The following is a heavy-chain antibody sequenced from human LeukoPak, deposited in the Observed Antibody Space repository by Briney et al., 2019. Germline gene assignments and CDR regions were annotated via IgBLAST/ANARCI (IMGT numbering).Heavy chain of an antibody. J-gene: IGHJ3*02. Sequence: SVKVSCKASGGTFSSYAISWVRQAPRQALEWMGGVIPTFGTANYAQKFQGRVTITADESTSTAYMELSSLRSEDTAVYYCAREGYCSSTSCPDAFDIWGQGTMVTVSS. V-gene: IGHV1-69*13. CDR2: VIPTFGTA. CDR3: AREGYCSSTSCPDAFDI. D-gene: IGHD2-2*01. CDR1: GGTFSSYA.